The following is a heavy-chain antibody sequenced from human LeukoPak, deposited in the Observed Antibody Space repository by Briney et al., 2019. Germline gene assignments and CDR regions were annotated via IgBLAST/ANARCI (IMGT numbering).Heavy chain of an antibody. J-gene: IGHJ4*02. Sequence: ASVKVSCKASGYTFTNYGMDWVRQAPGHGLEWMGWINTYNGHPEYAREVHHRVTMTTDKSTSPQYLQPKSLRSDATPVCYCLRMRIYRDSVDFDYWGQGTLVTVSS. CDR3: LRMRIYRDSVDFDY. CDR2: INTYNGHP. CDR1: GYTFTNYG. V-gene: IGHV1-18*01. D-gene: IGHD5-12*01.